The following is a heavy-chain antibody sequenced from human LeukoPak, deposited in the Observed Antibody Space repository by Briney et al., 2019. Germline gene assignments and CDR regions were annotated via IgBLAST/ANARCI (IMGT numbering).Heavy chain of an antibody. CDR1: GDSVSSNSAS. D-gene: IGHD6-6*01. J-gene: IGHJ3*02. Sequence: SQTLSLTCAISGDSVSSNSASWSWIRQSPSRGLEWLGRTYYRSKWSNDYAGSVRSRITINPDTTKNQFSLLLNPVTPEDTAIYYCARGRGDLAARAFDIWGQGTMVTVSS. CDR3: ARGRGDLAARAFDI. CDR2: TYYRSKWSN. V-gene: IGHV6-1*01.